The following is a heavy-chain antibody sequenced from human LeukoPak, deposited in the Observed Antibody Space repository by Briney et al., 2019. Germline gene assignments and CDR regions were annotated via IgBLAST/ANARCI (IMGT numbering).Heavy chain of an antibody. CDR1: GGSISSSSYY. J-gene: IGHJ6*03. D-gene: IGHD5-24*01. CDR3: ARGSRDGYNSYYYYYMDV. Sequence: PSETLSLTCTVSGGSISSSSYYWSWIRQPPGKGLEWIGYIYYSGSTNYNPSLKSRVTISVDTSKNQFSLKLSSVTAADTAVYYCARGSRDGYNSYYYYYMDVWGKGTTVTISS. CDR2: IYYSGST. V-gene: IGHV4-61*01.